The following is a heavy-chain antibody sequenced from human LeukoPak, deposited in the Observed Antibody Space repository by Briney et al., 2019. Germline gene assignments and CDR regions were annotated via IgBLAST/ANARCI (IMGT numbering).Heavy chain of an antibody. J-gene: IGHJ4*02. CDR1: GFRFSSYG. V-gene: IGHV3-33*01. CDR2: IWYDGSNT. CDR3: ARDHGSGSYYVDH. D-gene: IGHD3-10*01. Sequence: GRSLRLSCAASGFRFSSYGMHWVRQAPGKGLEWVAVIWYDGSNTYYADSVKGRFTISRDNSKNMLYLQMNSLRAEETAVYYCARDHGSGSYYVDHWGQGTLVTVSS.